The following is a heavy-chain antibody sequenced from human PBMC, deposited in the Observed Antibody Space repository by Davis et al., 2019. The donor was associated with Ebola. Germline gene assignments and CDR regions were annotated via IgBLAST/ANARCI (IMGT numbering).Heavy chain of an antibody. Sequence: PGGSLRLSCAASGFNFRSYGMHWVRQAPDKGLEWVAVIWYDGSRKYYADSVKGRFTISRDNSKNTLYLQMNSLRAEDTAVYYCAKLFGSSGWYYFDYWGQGTLVAVSS. CDR2: IWYDGSRK. CDR3: AKLFGSSGWYYFDY. V-gene: IGHV3-33*06. J-gene: IGHJ4*02. D-gene: IGHD6-19*01. CDR1: GFNFRSYG.